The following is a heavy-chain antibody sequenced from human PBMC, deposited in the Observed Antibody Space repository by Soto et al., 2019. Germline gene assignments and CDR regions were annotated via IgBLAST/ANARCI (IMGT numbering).Heavy chain of an antibody. CDR2: VNPNSGNT. CDR3: ARVPFVNFGDSVPFDY. CDR1: GFTFTSYD. D-gene: IGHD4-17*01. J-gene: IGHJ4*02. V-gene: IGHV1-8*01. Sequence: VQLLQSGAEVKKPGASVKVSCKTSGFTFTSYDINWVRQAPGQGLEWLGWVNPNSGNTDYAQKFQGRVTMTRNTSITTAYMELRSLRSEDTAVYYCARVPFVNFGDSVPFDYWGQGTLVTVSS.